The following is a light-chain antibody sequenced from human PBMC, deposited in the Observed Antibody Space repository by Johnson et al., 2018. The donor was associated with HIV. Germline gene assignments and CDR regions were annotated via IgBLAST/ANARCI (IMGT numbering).Light chain of an antibody. J-gene: IGLJ1*01. CDR2: ENN. CDR3: GTWDGSLGTGF. Sequence: QPVLTQPPSVSAAPGQKVTISCSGSSSNIGNNYVSWYQQLPGTAPKLLIYENNKRPSGIPDRFSGSKSGTSATLGITGLQTGDEADYYCGTWDGSLGTGFFGTGTKATVL. V-gene: IGLV1-51*02. CDR1: SSNIGNNY.